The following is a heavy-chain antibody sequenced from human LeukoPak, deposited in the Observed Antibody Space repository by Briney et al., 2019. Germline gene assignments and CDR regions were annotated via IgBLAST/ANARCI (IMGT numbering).Heavy chain of an antibody. Sequence: GGSLRLSCAASGFTFSSYSMNWVRQAPGKGLEWVSSISGSSRYIYFADSVRGRFTISRDDAKNSLFLQMTSLRAEDTAVYYCARGGHGRNPMLKLSYWGQGTLVTVSS. CDR3: ARGGHGRNPMLKLSY. D-gene: IGHD5-12*01. CDR1: GFTFSSYS. CDR2: ISGSSRYI. V-gene: IGHV3-21*01. J-gene: IGHJ4*02.